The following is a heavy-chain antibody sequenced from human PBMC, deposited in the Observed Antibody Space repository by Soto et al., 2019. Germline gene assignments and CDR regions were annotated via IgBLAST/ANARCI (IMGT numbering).Heavy chain of an antibody. J-gene: IGHJ5*02. CDR1: GYSISIGYY. CDR3: ARDGYQLPGDWFDP. Sequence: ETLSLTCSVSGYSISIGYYRCWSRHPPGKGLEWIGSIYHSGSTYYNPSLKSRVTISVDTSKNQFSLKLSSVTAADAAVYYCARDGYQLPGDWFDPWGQGTLVTVYS. V-gene: IGHV4-38-2*02. D-gene: IGHD2-2*01. CDR2: IYHSGST.